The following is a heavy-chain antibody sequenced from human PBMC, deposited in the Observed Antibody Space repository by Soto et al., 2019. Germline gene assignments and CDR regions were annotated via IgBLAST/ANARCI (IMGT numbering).Heavy chain of an antibody. CDR3: ARGDRRYCSSTSWREYAFDI. CDR2: IYYSGST. V-gene: IGHV4-31*03. J-gene: IGHJ3*02. D-gene: IGHD2-2*01. CDR1: GGSISSGGYY. Sequence: QVQLQESGPGLVKPSQTLSLTCTVSGGSISSGGYYWSWIRQHPGKGLEWIGYIYYSGSTYYNPSLKSRVTISVDTSKNQFSLKLSSVTAEDTAVYYCARGDRRYCSSTSWREYAFDIWGQGTMVTVSS.